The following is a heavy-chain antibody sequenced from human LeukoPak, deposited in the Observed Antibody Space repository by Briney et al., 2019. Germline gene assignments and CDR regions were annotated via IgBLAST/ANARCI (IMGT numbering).Heavy chain of an antibody. CDR1: GFTFSSYW. Sequence: GGSLRLSCAASGFTFSSYWMHWVRHAPGKGLVWVSRINSDGSSTSYADSVKGRFTISRDNSKNSLYLQMNSLRTEDTALYYCATSSSFSPYYYYMDVWGKGTTVTVSS. CDR2: INSDGSST. CDR3: ATSSSFSPYYYYMDV. V-gene: IGHV3-74*01. J-gene: IGHJ6*03. D-gene: IGHD6-6*01.